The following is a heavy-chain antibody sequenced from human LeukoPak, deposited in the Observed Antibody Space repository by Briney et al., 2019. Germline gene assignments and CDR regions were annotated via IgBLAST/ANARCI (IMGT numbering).Heavy chain of an antibody. CDR2: IRSKANSYAT. Sequence: GGSLRLSCAASGFTFSGSAMHWVSQASGKGLEWVGRIRSKANSYATAYAASVKGRFTISRDDSKNTAYLQMNSLKTEDTAVYYCTRLALYGDYRDAFDIWGQGTMVTVSS. CDR1: GFTFSGSA. J-gene: IGHJ3*02. V-gene: IGHV3-73*01. CDR3: TRLALYGDYRDAFDI. D-gene: IGHD4-17*01.